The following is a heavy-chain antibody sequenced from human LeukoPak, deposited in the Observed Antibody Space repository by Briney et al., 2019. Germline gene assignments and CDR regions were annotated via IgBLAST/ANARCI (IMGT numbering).Heavy chain of an antibody. CDR1: GYSISSGYY. CDR3: ASSGVVTTSRYY. CDR2: NYQSGST. Sequence: SETLSLTCTVSGYSISSGYYWGCMRPPPGKALACSGNNYQSGSTYYNPSLKSRVTISVDTPKNHFSLKLNPCTHGHTVVYDGASSGVVTTSRYYWGPGTLVTVSS. J-gene: IGHJ4*02. V-gene: IGHV4-38-2*02. D-gene: IGHD3-3*01.